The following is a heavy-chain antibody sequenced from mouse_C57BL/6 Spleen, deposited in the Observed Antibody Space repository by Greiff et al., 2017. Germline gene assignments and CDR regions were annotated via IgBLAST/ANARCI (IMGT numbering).Heavy chain of an antibody. V-gene: IGHV5-17*01. CDR3: ARPSLLGYFDV. J-gene: IGHJ1*03. CDR1: GFTFSDYG. D-gene: IGHD1-1*01. CDR2: ISSGSSTI. Sequence: EVKVVESGGGLVKPGGSLKLSCAASGFTFSDYGMHWVRQAPEKGLEWVAYISSGSSTIYYADTVKGRFTISRDNAKNTLFLLMTSLRSEDTAMYYCARPSLLGYFDVWGTGTTVTVSS.